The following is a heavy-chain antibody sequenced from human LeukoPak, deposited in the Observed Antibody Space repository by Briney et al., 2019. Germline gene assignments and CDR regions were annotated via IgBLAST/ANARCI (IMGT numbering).Heavy chain of an antibody. J-gene: IGHJ4*02. D-gene: IGHD5-24*01. CDR2: TYYNSNWYN. V-gene: IGHV6-1*01. Sequence: SQTLSLTCAISGDSVSTNSVGWNWIRQSPSRGLEWLGRTYYNSNWYNHYAVSVESRIIINPDTSKNQFSLQLNSVTPEDTAVYYCARGWLQSGFDYWGQGTLVTVSS. CDR3: ARGWLQSGFDY. CDR1: GDSVSTNSVG.